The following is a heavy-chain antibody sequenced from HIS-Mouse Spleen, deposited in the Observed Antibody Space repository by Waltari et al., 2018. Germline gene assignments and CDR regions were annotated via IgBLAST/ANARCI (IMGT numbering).Heavy chain of an antibody. Sequence: EVQLVESGGGLVKPGGSLRPFCAASGFHFSSYSMNWVRQAPGKGLEWVSSISSSSSYIYYADSVKGRFTISRDNAKNSLYLQMNSLRAEDTAVYYCARDPSGYDNHWGQGTLVTVSS. CDR3: ARDPSGYDNH. V-gene: IGHV3-21*01. D-gene: IGHD5-12*01. J-gene: IGHJ5*02. CDR2: ISSSSSYI. CDR1: GFHFSSYS.